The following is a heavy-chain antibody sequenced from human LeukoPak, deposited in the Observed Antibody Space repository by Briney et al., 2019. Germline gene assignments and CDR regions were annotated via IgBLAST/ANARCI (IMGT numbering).Heavy chain of an antibody. CDR1: GLTFSIYA. J-gene: IGHJ4*02. Sequence: GGSLRLSCAASGLTFSIYAMSWVRQAPGKGLEWVSAISGSGGSTYYADSVKGRFTISRDNSKNTLYLQMNSLRAEDTAVYYCAKDYYDSSGYHSFDYWGQGTLVTVSS. CDR2: ISGSGGST. V-gene: IGHV3-23*01. D-gene: IGHD3-22*01. CDR3: AKDYYDSSGYHSFDY.